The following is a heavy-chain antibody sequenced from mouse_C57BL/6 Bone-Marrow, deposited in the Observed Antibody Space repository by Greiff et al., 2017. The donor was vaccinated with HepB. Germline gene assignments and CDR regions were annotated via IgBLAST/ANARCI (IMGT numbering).Heavy chain of an antibody. CDR2: INPGSGGT. CDR3: ARSVISFDV. V-gene: IGHV1-54*01. Sequence: QVQLQQSGAELVRPGTSVKVSCKASGYAFTNYLIEWVKQRPGQGLEWIGVINPGSGGTNYNEKLKGKATLTADKSSSTAYMQLSSLTSEDSAVYFCARSVISFDVWGTGTTVTVSS. CDR1: GYAFTNYL. J-gene: IGHJ1*03.